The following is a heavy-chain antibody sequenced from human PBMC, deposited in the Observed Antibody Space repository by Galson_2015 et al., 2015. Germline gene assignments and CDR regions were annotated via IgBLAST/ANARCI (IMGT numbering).Heavy chain of an antibody. CDR2: RSGGGSTI. CDR3: ATITIIGVGDFDY. J-gene: IGHJ4*02. CDR1: GFTFSSYW. V-gene: IGHV3-48*02. Sequence: SLRLSCAASGFTFSSYWMNWVRQAPGKGLEWMAYRSGGGSTIYYADSVKGRFTISRDNANNSLYLQMKSLRDEDTGLYYCATITIIGVGDFDYWGQGSLVTVSS. D-gene: IGHD3-3*01.